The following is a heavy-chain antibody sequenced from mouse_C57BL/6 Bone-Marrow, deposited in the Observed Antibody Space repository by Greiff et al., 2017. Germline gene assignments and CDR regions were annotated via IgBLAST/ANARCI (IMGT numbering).Heavy chain of an antibody. CDR3: TTPGGTTVVATSYFDY. D-gene: IGHD1-1*01. J-gene: IGHJ2*01. Sequence: VQLQQSGAELVRPGASVKLSCTASGFNIKDDYMHWVKQRPEQGLEWIGWIDPENGDTEYASKFQGKATITADTSSNTAYLQLSSLTSEDTAVYYCTTPGGTTVVATSYFDYWGQGTTLTVSS. CDR1: GFNIKDDY. CDR2: IDPENGDT. V-gene: IGHV14-4*01.